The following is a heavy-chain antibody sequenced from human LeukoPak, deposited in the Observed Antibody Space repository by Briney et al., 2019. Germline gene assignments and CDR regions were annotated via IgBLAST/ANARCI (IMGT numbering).Heavy chain of an antibody. J-gene: IGHJ4*02. D-gene: IGHD6-13*01. CDR1: GFTFSTYA. CDR2: INSDGSST. V-gene: IGHV3-74*01. Sequence: GGSLRLTCSASGFTFSTYAMTWVRQGPGKGLVWVSRINSDGSSTNYADSVKGRFTISRDNAKNTLYLQMNSLRAEDTAVYYCAKAGGSAWYEYWGQGSLVTVSS. CDR3: AKAGGSAWYEY.